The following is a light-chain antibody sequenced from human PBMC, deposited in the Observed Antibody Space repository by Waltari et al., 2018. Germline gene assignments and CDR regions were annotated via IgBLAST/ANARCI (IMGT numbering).Light chain of an antibody. CDR1: SSNIGAGYD. Sequence: QSVLTQPPSVSGAPGQRVTISCTGSSSNIGAGYDVHWYQQLPGTAPKLLIYVTNNRPSGCPDRFSGSKSGTSASLAITGLQAEDETDYYCQSYDSSLSGWVFGGGTKLTVL. J-gene: IGLJ3*02. CDR3: QSYDSSLSGWV. V-gene: IGLV1-40*01. CDR2: VTN.